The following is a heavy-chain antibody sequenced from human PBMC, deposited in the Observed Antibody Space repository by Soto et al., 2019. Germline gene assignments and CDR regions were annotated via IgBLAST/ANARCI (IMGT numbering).Heavy chain of an antibody. V-gene: IGHV3-23*01. CDR2: ISGSGGST. CDR1: GFTFSSYA. CDR3: ANHLGFGELSN. Sequence: EVQLLESGGGLVQPGGSLRLSCAASGFTFSSYAMSWVRQAPGKGLEWVSAISGSGGSTYYADSVKGRFTISRDNSKNTLYLQMNSLGAEDTAVYYCANHLGFGELSNWGQGTLVTVSS. D-gene: IGHD3-10*01. J-gene: IGHJ4*02.